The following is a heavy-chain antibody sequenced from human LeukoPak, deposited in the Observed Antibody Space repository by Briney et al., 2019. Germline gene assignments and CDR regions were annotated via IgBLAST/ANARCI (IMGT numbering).Heavy chain of an antibody. CDR2: INHSGST. Sequence: SETLSLTCAVYGGSFSGYYWSWIRQPPGKGLEWIGEINHSGSTDYNPSLKSRVTISVDTSKNQFSLKLSSVTAADTAVYYCASLVVVDGMDVWGQGTTVTVSS. CDR3: ASLVVVDGMDV. D-gene: IGHD2-15*01. V-gene: IGHV4-34*01. CDR1: GGSFSGYY. J-gene: IGHJ6*02.